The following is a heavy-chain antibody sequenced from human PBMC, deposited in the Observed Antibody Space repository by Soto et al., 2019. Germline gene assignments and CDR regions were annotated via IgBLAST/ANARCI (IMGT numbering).Heavy chain of an antibody. Sequence: ASVKVSCKASGYTFTSYGIHWVRQAPGQRLEWMGWINAANGDTKYSPKFQGRVTITRDTSASTAYMELSRLRSEDTAVYYCVRRHVSATGIDWFDPWGQGTLVTVSS. J-gene: IGHJ5*02. V-gene: IGHV1-3*01. CDR1: GYTFTSYG. CDR3: VRRHVSATGIDWFDP. CDR2: INAANGDT. D-gene: IGHD6-13*01.